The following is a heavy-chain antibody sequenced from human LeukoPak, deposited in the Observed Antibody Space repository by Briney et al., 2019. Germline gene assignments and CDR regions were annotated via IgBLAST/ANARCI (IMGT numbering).Heavy chain of an antibody. D-gene: IGHD1-26*01. CDR1: GGTFSSYA. CDR3: ARVAIRYSGSYSALDY. Sequence: GASVTVSCKASGGTFSSYAISWVRQAPGQGLEWMGGIIPIFGTANYAQKFQGRVTITTDESTSTAYMELSSLRSEDTAVYYCARVAIRYSGSYSALDYWGQGTLVTVSS. CDR2: IIPIFGTA. V-gene: IGHV1-69*05. J-gene: IGHJ4*02.